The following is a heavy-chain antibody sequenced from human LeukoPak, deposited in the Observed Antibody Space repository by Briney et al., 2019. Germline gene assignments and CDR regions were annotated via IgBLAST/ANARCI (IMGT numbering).Heavy chain of an antibody. CDR3: ATGYCSSTSCYSVRAFDI. D-gene: IGHD2-2*01. Sequence: GGSLRLSCVASGFNFSSYWMSWVRQAPAKGLEWVANIKQDGSEKYYVDSVKGRFTISRDNAKNSLYLQMNSLRAEDTAVYYCATGYCSSTSCYSVRAFDIWGQGTMVTVSS. V-gene: IGHV3-7*01. CDR2: IKQDGSEK. J-gene: IGHJ3*02. CDR1: GFNFSSYW.